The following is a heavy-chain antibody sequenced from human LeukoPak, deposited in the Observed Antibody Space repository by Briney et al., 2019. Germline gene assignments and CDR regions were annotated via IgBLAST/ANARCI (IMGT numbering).Heavy chain of an antibody. V-gene: IGHV4-30-4*01. CDR2: IYYSGST. CDR1: GGSISSGDYY. Sequence: SQTLSLACTVSGGSISSGDYYWSWIRQPPGNGLEWIGYIYYSGSTYYNPSLKSRVTISVDTSKNQFSLKRSSVTAADTAVYYCAGSDFTGRLIDYWGQGTLVTVSS. J-gene: IGHJ4*02. CDR3: AGSDFTGRLIDY. D-gene: IGHD2-21*02.